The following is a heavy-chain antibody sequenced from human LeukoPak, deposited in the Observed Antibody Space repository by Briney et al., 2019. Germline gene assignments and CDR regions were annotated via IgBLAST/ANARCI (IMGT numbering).Heavy chain of an antibody. V-gene: IGHV4-34*01. Sequence: PSETLSLTCAVYGGSFSGYYWSWIRQPPGKGLEWIGEINHSGSTNYNPSLKSRVTISVDTSKNQFSLKLSSVTAADTAVYYCARVKARMGRWFDYWGQGTLVTVSS. D-gene: IGHD3-10*01. CDR1: GGSFSGYY. J-gene: IGHJ4*02. CDR3: ARVKARMGRWFDY. CDR2: INHSGST.